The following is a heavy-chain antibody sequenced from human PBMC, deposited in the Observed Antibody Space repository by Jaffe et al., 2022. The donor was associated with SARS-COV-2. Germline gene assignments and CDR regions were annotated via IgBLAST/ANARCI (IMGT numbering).Heavy chain of an antibody. J-gene: IGHJ6*02. V-gene: IGHV3-30-3*01. CDR1: GFTFSSYA. D-gene: IGHD7-27*01. CDR3: ARDLGPFRLGRGELGTRLYGSYYGMDV. Sequence: QVQLVESGGGVVQPGRSLRLSCAASGFTFSSYAMHWVRQAPGKGLEWVAVISYDGSNKYYADSVKGRFTISRDNSKNTLYLQMNSLRAEDTAVYYCARDLGPFRLGRGELGTRLYGSYYGMDVWGQGTTVTVSS. CDR2: ISYDGSNK.